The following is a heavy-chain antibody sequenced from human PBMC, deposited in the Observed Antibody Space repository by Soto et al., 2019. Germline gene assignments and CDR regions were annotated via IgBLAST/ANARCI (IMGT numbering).Heavy chain of an antibody. CDR3: ARGRVGCSGGSCYSIPFDY. D-gene: IGHD2-15*01. Sequence: PSETLSLTCAVYGGSFSGYYWSWIRQPPGKGLEWIGEINHSGSTNYNPSLKSRVTISVDTSKNQFSLKLSSVTAADTAVYYCARGRVGCSGGSCYSIPFDYWGQGTLVTVSS. CDR1: GGSFSGYY. J-gene: IGHJ4*02. V-gene: IGHV4-34*01. CDR2: INHSGST.